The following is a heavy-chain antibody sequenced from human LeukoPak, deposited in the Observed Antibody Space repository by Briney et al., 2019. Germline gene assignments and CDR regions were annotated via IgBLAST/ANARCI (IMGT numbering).Heavy chain of an antibody. CDR1: SDSIFSTNW. D-gene: IGHD3-3*01. CDR2: IFYSGST. CDR3: ARVPWDYDFWSGYSDLMYYFDY. J-gene: IGHJ4*02. Sequence: SETLSLTCAVSSDSIFSTNWWSWVRQPPGKGLEWIGQIFYSGSTSYSPSLKSRVTISVDTSKNQFSLNLSSVTAADTAVYYCARVPWDYDFWSGYSDLMYYFDYWGQGTLVTVSS. V-gene: IGHV4-4*02.